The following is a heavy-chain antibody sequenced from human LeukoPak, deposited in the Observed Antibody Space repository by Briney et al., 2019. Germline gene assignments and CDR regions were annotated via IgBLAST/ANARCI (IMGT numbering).Heavy chain of an antibody. CDR3: ARVFDSGSQAYFYYMDV. CDR1: GGSISCYY. Sequence: PSETLSLTCTVSGGSISCYYWSWIRQPPGKGLEWIGYIYSSGSTNYNPSLKSRVTMSVDTSKNQFSLKVSSVTAADTAVYYCARVFDSGSQAYFYYMDVWGKGTTVTISS. CDR2: IYSSGST. V-gene: IGHV4-59*01. J-gene: IGHJ6*03. D-gene: IGHD3-10*01.